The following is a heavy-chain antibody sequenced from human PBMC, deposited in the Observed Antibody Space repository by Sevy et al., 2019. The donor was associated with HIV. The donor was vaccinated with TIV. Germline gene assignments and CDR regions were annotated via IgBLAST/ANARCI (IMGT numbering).Heavy chain of an antibody. Sequence: SETLSLTCTVSGVSISGYYWCWIRQPPGKGLEWIGYIYYSGRTNYNPSLKSRVTISEDTSKNQLSLKLSSVTAADTAVYYCARGAPYYYYGMDVWGQRTTVTVSS. J-gene: IGHJ6*02. CDR1: GVSISGYY. V-gene: IGHV4-59*01. CDR3: ARGAPYYYYGMDV. CDR2: IYYSGRT.